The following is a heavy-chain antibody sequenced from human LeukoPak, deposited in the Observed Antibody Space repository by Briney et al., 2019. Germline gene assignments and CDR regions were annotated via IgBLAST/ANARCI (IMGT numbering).Heavy chain of an antibody. J-gene: IGHJ5*02. V-gene: IGHV3-30*04. CDR3: ARDWAAGSNWFDP. D-gene: IGHD6-13*01. CDR1: GFTFSSYA. Sequence: GRSLRLSCAASGFTFSSYAMHWVRQAPGKGLGWVAVISYDGSNKYYADSVKGRFTISRDNSKNTLYLQMNSLRAEDTAVYYCARDWAAGSNWFDPWGQGTLVTVSS. CDR2: ISYDGSNK.